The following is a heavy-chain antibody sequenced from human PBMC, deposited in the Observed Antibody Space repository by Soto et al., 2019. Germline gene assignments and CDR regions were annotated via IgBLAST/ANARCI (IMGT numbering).Heavy chain of an antibody. CDR2: IYPGDSDT. Sequence: EVQLVQSGAEVKKAGESLKIACKGSGYGFSSYWIGWVRQMPGKGLEWMGIIYPGDSDTRYSPSFQGQVTISADKSISTTFLQWSSLKASDTAVYYCARDRGGATIDYWGQGTLVTVSS. CDR3: ARDRGGATIDY. CDR1: GYGFSSYW. V-gene: IGHV5-51*03. D-gene: IGHD2-15*01. J-gene: IGHJ4*02.